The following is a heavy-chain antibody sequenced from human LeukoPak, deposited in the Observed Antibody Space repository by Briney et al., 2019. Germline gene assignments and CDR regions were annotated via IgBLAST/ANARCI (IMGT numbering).Heavy chain of an antibody. D-gene: IGHD6-19*01. Sequence: HPGGSLRLSCAASGFTVSSNYMSWVRQAPRKGLEWVSLFYSGGSTYYADSVKGRFTISRDNSKNTLYLQMNSLRAEDTAVYYCASSGVFPHNPLDYWGQGTLVTVSS. V-gene: IGHV3-53*01. J-gene: IGHJ4*02. CDR2: FYSGGST. CDR3: ASSGVFPHNPLDY. CDR1: GFTVSSNY.